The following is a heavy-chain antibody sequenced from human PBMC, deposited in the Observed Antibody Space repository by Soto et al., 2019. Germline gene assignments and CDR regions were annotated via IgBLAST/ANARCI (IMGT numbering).Heavy chain of an antibody. Sequence: GGSLRLSCAASGFTFGNYAISWVRQSPGKGLEWVSSITGTGSTTYYADSVKGRFTISRDNSKNTLYLQMHSLTAEDTAVYYCAKEVYTGTTSLFDYWGQGALVTVSS. CDR3: AKEVYTGTTSLFDY. J-gene: IGHJ4*02. V-gene: IGHV3-23*01. CDR2: ITGTGSTT. D-gene: IGHD1-7*01. CDR1: GFTFGNYA.